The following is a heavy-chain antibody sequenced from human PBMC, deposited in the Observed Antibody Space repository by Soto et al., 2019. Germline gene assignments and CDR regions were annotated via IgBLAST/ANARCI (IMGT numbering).Heavy chain of an antibody. CDR1: GFTFSRYE. Sequence: GGSLRLSCAASGFTFSRYEMNWVRQAPGKGLEWISYISTSGSTIYYADPVKGRFTISRDNAKNSLYLQMNSLRAEDTAVYYCARELAAAGSFDYWGQGTLVTVSS. D-gene: IGHD6-13*01. CDR3: ARELAAAGSFDY. V-gene: IGHV3-48*03. J-gene: IGHJ4*02. CDR2: ISTSGSTI.